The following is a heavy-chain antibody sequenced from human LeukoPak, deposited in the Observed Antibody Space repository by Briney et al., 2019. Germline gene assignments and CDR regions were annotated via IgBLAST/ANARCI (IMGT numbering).Heavy chain of an antibody. CDR3: WRGAIAYYYMDV. V-gene: IGHV4-59*01. CDR2: IYYSGST. CDR1: GGSISSYY. Sequence: SETLSLTCTGSGGSISSYYWSWIRQPPGKELEWIGNIYYSGSTNYNPSLKSRVTISVDTSKNQFSLKLSSVTGADAAVYYCWRGAIAYYYMDVWGKGTTVTISS. D-gene: IGHD3-16*01. J-gene: IGHJ6*03.